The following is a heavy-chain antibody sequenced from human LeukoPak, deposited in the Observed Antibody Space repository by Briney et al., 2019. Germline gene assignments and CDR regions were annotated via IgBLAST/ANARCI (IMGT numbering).Heavy chain of an antibody. J-gene: IGHJ5*02. CDR1: GGSISSYY. Sequence: SETLSLTCTVSGGSISSYYWSWIRQPPGKGLEWIGYIYYSGSTNYNPSLKSRVTISVETSKNQFSLKLSSVTAADTAVYYCARESGAGWFDPWGQGTLVTVSS. CDR2: IYYSGST. CDR3: ARESGAGWFDP. D-gene: IGHD3-10*01. V-gene: IGHV4-59*01.